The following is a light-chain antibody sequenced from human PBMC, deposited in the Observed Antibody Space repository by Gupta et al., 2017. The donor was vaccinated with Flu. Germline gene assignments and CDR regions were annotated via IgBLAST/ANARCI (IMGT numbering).Light chain of an antibody. CDR1: QSVGRW. CDR2: EAS. CDR3: QQDGSPSGT. V-gene: IGKV1-5*03. J-gene: IGKJ1*01. Sequence: PSTLSASGGDSVTITCRASQSVGRWLAWYQQKPGNAPRLLIYEASNLERGVPSRFSGSGAGTELTLTISGLQPDDFGTYYCQQDGSPSGTFGQGTKVEIK.